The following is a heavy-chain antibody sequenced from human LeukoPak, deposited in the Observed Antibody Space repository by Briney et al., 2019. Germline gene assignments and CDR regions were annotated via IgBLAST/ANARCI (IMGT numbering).Heavy chain of an antibody. V-gene: IGHV4-59*01. CDR1: GVSISSYY. Sequence: SETLSLTCTVSGVSISSYYWSWIRQPPGKALEWIGYIYYTGTTKYNPSLKSRATISLDTSKNQFSLKLTSVTAADTALFFCARGYDIDVWGQGTTVTVSS. CDR2: IYYTGTT. J-gene: IGHJ6*02. CDR3: ARGYDIDV.